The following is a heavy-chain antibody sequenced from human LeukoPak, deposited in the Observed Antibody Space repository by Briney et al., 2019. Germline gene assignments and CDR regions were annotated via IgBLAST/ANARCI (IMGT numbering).Heavy chain of an antibody. CDR2: ISVSGNT. V-gene: IGHV3-23*01. J-gene: IGHJ4*02. CDR1: GFTLSSYA. Sequence: GGSLRLSCAASGFTLSSYAMSWVRQGPGKGLEWVSAISVSGNTYHADSVKGRFTISRDSYKNTLYLQMNSLRAEDAAVYYCAKDRRRSEYYFDYWGQGTLVTVSS. CDR3: AKDRRRSEYYFDY.